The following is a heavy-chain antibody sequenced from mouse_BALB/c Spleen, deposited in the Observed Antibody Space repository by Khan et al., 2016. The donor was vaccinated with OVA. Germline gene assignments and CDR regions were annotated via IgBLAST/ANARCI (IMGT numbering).Heavy chain of an antibody. Sequence: QVQLKQSGAELARPGASVKMSCKASGYTFTTYTIHWVKQRPGQGLEWIGYIIPSNDYTNYNQKFKDRATLTADKSSCTAYMQLSSLTSEDSAVYYCAREGAYYRSDGWFAYWGEGTLVTV. CDR3: AREGAYYRSDGWFAY. D-gene: IGHD2-14*01. J-gene: IGHJ3*01. CDR2: IIPSNDYT. CDR1: GYTFTTYT. V-gene: IGHV1-4*01.